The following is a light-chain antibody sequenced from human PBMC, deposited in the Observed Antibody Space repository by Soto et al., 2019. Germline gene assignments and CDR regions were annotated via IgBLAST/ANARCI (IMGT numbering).Light chain of an antibody. CDR3: QHYNSYSEA. Sequence: DIQMTQSPSSLSASVGDRVTITRRASQSVSNYLNWYRQLPGKAPTLLIFSTSTLQSGVPSRFSGSGSGTEFTLTISSLQPDDFATYYCQHYNSYSEAFGQGTKVDIK. J-gene: IGKJ1*01. CDR2: STS. V-gene: IGKV1-16*01. CDR1: QSVSNY.